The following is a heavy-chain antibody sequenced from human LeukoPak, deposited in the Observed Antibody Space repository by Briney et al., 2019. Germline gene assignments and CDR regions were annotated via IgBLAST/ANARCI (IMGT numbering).Heavy chain of an antibody. CDR2: INHSGST. CDR1: GGSFSGYY. Sequence: PSETLSLTCAVYGGSFSGYYWSWIRQPPGKGLEWIGEINHSGSTNYNPSLKSRVNISVDTSKNQFSLKLSSVTAADTAVYYCATSTDIVVVPAARGYNWFDPWGQGTLVTVSS. D-gene: IGHD2-2*01. J-gene: IGHJ5*02. V-gene: IGHV4-34*01. CDR3: ATSTDIVVVPAARGYNWFDP.